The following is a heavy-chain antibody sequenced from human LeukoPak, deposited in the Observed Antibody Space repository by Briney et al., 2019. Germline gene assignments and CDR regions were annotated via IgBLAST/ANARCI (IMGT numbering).Heavy chain of an antibody. D-gene: IGHD3-16*01. Sequence: SETLSLTCTVSGGSISSYYWSWIRQPAGKGLEWIGRIYTSGSINYNPSLKSRVTMSVDTSKNQFSLKLSSVTAADTAVYYCARVTWVGLGGVYFDYWGQGTLVTVSS. CDR1: GGSISSYY. CDR3: ARVTWVGLGGVYFDY. J-gene: IGHJ4*02. V-gene: IGHV4-4*07. CDR2: IYTSGSI.